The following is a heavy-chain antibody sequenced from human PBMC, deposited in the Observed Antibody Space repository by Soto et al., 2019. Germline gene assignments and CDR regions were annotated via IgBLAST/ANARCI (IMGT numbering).Heavy chain of an antibody. D-gene: IGHD6-19*01. CDR2: IIPIFGTA. CDR3: AREGVAGPD. CDR1: GYTFTSYG. J-gene: IGHJ4*02. Sequence: ASVKVSCKASGYTFTSYGISWVRQAPGQGLEWMGGIIPIFGTANYAQKFQGRVTITADESTSTAYMELSSLRSEDTAVYYCAREGVAGPDWGQGTLVTVSS. V-gene: IGHV1-69*13.